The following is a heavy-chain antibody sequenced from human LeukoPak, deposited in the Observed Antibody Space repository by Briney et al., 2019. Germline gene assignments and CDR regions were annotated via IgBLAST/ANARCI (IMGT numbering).Heavy chain of an antibody. D-gene: IGHD1-26*01. CDR3: ARDRQIVGATVWFDP. Sequence: HSGGSLRLSCSASGFTFSSYSMNWVRQAPGKGLEWVSYISSSSSTIYYADSVKGRFTISRDNAKSSLYLQMNSLRAEDTAVYYCARDRQIVGATVWFDPWGQGTLVTVSS. CDR2: ISSSSSTI. J-gene: IGHJ5*02. CDR1: GFTFSSYS. V-gene: IGHV3-48*01.